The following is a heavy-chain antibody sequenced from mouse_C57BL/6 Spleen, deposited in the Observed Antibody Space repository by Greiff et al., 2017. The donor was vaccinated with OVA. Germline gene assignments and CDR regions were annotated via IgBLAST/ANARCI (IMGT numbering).Heavy chain of an antibody. V-gene: IGHV1-22*01. CDR3: ARGGNWDGGMDY. CDR1: GYTFPVYY. CDR2: INPNNGGP. D-gene: IGHD4-1*01. Sequence: EVKLQQSGPELVKPGASVKMSCKASGYTFPVYYMNWVKQSHGKSLEWIGYINPNNGGPSYKQKFKGKATLTVNKSSSTAYMELRSLTSEDSAVYYGARGGNWDGGMDYWGKGTSVTVSS. J-gene: IGHJ4*01.